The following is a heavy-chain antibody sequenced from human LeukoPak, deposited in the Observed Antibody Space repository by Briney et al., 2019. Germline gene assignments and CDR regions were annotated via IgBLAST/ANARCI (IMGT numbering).Heavy chain of an antibody. CDR3: ARGDSSSYLFFDF. D-gene: IGHD6-13*01. CDR2: IYYSGST. J-gene: IGHJ4*02. CDR1: GGSISSYY. Sequence: SETLSLTCTVSGGSISSYYWSWIRQPPAKGLEWIGYIYYSGSTNYNPSLKSRVTISVDTSKNQFSLKLSSVTAADTAVYYCARGDSSSYLFFDFWGQGTLVTVSS. V-gene: IGHV4-59*01.